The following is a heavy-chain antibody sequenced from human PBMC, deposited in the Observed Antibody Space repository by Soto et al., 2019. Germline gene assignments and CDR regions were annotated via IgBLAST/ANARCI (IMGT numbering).Heavy chain of an antibody. CDR3: ARGVGFGYYYYHMDL. CDR2: IYYSGSA. D-gene: IGHD3-10*01. CDR1: GDSVTSVSDY. Sequence: QVQLQESGPGLVKPSETLSLTCTVSGDSVTSVSDYWSWIRQPPGKGLEWIGYIYYSGSADYNPSLGSRVTISIDTSKNQFSLKRTSVTAADTAVYYCARGVGFGYYYYHMDLWGQGTTVTVSS. J-gene: IGHJ6*02. V-gene: IGHV4-61*01.